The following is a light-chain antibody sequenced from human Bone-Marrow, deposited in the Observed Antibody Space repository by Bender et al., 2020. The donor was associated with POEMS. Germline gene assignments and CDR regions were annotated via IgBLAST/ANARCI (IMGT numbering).Light chain of an antibody. Sequence: SNELTQPPSVSVSPGQTAIITCSGDRLGIGSLSWYQQTPGHSPLLVIHLHSRRPSGIPERFSGSTSGDTATLTIGGTQALDEADYYCQTWDSDTVVFGGGTKLTVL. V-gene: IGLV3-1*01. J-gene: IGLJ3*02. CDR2: LHS. CDR3: QTWDSDTVV. CDR1: RLGIGS.